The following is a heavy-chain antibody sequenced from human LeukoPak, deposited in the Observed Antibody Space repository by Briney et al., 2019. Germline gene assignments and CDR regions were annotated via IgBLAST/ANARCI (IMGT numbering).Heavy chain of an antibody. J-gene: IGHJ4*02. V-gene: IGHV3-74*01. CDR1: GFTLSLHW. CDR3: ARDRGHAYFFDY. CDR2: INTDGSST. D-gene: IGHD2-2*01. Sequence: PGGPLRLSCAASGFTLSLHWMHWVRQAPGKGLVWVSRINTDGSSTTYADSVKGRFTISRDNAKNTVYLQMNSLRADDTAGYYCARDRGHAYFFDYWGQGALVTVSS.